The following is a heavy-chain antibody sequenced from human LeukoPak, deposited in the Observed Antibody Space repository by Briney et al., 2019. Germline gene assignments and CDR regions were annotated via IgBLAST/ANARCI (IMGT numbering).Heavy chain of an antibody. CDR3: EKGNSSSLYNWFDP. CDR1: GFTFDDYA. CDR2: ISWNSGSI. D-gene: IGHD6-13*01. V-gene: IGHV3-9*01. J-gene: IGHJ5*02. Sequence: PGRSLRLSCAASGFTFDDYAMHWVRQAPGKGLEWVSGISWNSGSIGYADSVKGRFTISRDNAKNSLYLQMNSLRAEDTALYYCEKGNSSSLYNWFDPWGQGTLVTVS.